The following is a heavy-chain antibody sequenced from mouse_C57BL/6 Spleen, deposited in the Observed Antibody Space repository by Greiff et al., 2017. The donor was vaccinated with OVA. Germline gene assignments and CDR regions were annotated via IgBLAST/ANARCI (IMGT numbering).Heavy chain of an antibody. J-gene: IGHJ3*01. CDR3: ARGGGPFAY. V-gene: IGHV1-64*01. D-gene: IGHD1-1*02. CDR1: GYTFTSYW. Sequence: QVQLQQPGAELVKPGASVKLSCKASGYTFTSYWMHWVKQRPGQGLEWIGMIHPNSGSTNYNEKFKSKATLTVDNSSSTAYMQLSRLTSEDSAVYYCARGGGPFAYWGKGTLVTVSA. CDR2: IHPNSGST.